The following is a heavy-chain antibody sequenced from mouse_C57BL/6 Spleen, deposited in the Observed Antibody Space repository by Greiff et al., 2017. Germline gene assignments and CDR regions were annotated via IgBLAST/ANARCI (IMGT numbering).Heavy chain of an antibody. J-gene: IGHJ3*01. Sequence: VQLQQSGPELVKPGASVKISCKASGYTFTDYYMNWVKQSHGKSLEWIGDINPNNGGTSYNQKFKGKATLTVDKSSSTAYMELRSLTSEDSAVYYCARGDDGYYGFAYWGQGTLVTVSA. CDR3: ARGDDGYYGFAY. CDR1: GYTFTDYY. V-gene: IGHV1-26*01. CDR2: INPNNGGT. D-gene: IGHD2-3*01.